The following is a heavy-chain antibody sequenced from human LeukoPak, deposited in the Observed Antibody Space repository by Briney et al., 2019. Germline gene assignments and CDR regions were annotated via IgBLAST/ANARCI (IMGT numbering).Heavy chain of an antibody. CDR2: ISYDGSNK. D-gene: IGHD3-3*01. J-gene: IGHJ6*02. V-gene: IGHV3-30*18. CDR1: GFTFSSYG. CDR3: AKDKDFWSGYYRGLPYYYGMDV. Sequence: GGSLRLSCAASGFTFSSYGMHWVRQAPGKGLEWVAVISYDGSNKYYADSVKGRFTISRDNAKNTLYLQMNSLRAEDTAVYYCAKDKDFWSGYYRGLPYYYGMDVWGQGTTVTVSS.